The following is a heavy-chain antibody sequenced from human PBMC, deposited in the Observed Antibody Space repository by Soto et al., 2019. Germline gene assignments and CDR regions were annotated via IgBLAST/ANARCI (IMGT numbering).Heavy chain of an antibody. Sequence: TGGSLRLSCEGSGFNFRDYSINWVRQAPGKGLEWVSFSSSSGQYIKYADSVKGRFTISRDNAKNSVHLQMNSLRVEDTAIYYCARGARYDTLTGYLWGQGTRVTVSS. CDR1: GFNFRDYS. CDR3: ARGARYDTLTGYL. CDR2: SSSSGQYI. J-gene: IGHJ5*02. D-gene: IGHD3-9*01. V-gene: IGHV3-21*06.